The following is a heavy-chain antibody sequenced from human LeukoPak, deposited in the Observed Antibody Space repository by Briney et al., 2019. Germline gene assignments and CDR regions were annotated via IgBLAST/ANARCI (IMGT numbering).Heavy chain of an antibody. J-gene: IGHJ3*02. CDR1: GYTFTSYG. V-gene: IGHV1-18*01. CDR2: ISAYNGNT. Sequence: ASVKVSCKASGYTFTSYGISWVRQAPGQGLEWMGWISAYNGNTNYAQKLQGRVTMTTDTSTSTAYMELRSLRSDDTAVYYCATERECSSTSCYRVDASDIWGQGTMVTVSS. D-gene: IGHD2-2*01. CDR3: ATERECSSTSCYRVDASDI.